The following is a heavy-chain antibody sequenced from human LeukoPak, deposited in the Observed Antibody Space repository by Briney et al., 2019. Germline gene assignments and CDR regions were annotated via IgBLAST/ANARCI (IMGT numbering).Heavy chain of an antibody. CDR3: ARDLGQYYDTSDNWFDP. Sequence: PGGSLRLSCAASGFTFSNYWMHWVRQAPGKGLVWGSRINSDGSNTTYADSVKGRFTISRDNAKNTLNLQMNSLRAEDTAVYYCARDLGQYYDTSDNWFDPWGQGTLVTVSS. J-gene: IGHJ5*02. V-gene: IGHV3-74*01. D-gene: IGHD3-22*01. CDR1: GFTFSNYW. CDR2: INSDGSNT.